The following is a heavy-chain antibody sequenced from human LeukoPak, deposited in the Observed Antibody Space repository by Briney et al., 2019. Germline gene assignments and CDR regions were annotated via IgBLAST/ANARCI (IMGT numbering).Heavy chain of an antibody. D-gene: IGHD6-13*01. CDR3: ARVAAAGSLDY. CDR2: ISWNSGSI. CDR1: GFTFDDYA. Sequence: GGSLRLSCAASGFTFDDYAMHWVRQAPGKGLEWVSGISWNSGSIGYADSVKGRFTISRDNSKNTLYLQMNSLRAEDTAVYYCARVAAAGSLDYWGQGTLVTVSS. V-gene: IGHV3-9*01. J-gene: IGHJ4*02.